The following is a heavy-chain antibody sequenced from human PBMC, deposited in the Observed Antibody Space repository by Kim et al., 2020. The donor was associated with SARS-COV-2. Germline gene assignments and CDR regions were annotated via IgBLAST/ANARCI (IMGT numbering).Heavy chain of an antibody. J-gene: IGHJ4*02. Sequence: KGRFTISRDNSKNTLYLQMNSLRAEDTAVYYCARGLSTMIVVVIDPLVDYWGQGTLVTVSS. D-gene: IGHD3-22*01. CDR3: ARGLSTMIVVVIDPLVDY. V-gene: IGHV3-30*01.